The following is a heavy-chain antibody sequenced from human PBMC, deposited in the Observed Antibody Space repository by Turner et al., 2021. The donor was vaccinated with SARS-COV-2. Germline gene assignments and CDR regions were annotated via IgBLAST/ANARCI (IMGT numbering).Heavy chain of an antibody. D-gene: IGHD1-26*01. CDR3: AREGGVGATTGFDI. CDR1: GFTFSSYG. J-gene: IGHJ3*02. V-gene: IGHV3-33*01. Sequence: QVQLVESGGGVGQPGRCLRLSCAASGFTFSSYGMHWVSQAPGKGLEWVAVIWYDGSNKYYADSVKGRFTIARDNSKNTLYLQMNSLRAEDTAVYYCAREGGVGATTGFDIWGQGTMVTVSS. CDR2: IWYDGSNK.